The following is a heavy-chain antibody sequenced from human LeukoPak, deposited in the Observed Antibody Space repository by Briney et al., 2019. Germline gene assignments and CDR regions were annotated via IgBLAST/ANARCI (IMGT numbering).Heavy chain of an antibody. V-gene: IGHV1-46*01. Sequence: ASVKVSCKASGYTFTSHYMHWVRQAPGQGLEWMGIINPSGGSTSYAQKFQGRVTMTRDTSTSTVYVELSSLRSEDTAVYYCARGNGITRWAHAFDIWGQGTMVTVSS. CDR3: ARGNGITRWAHAFDI. D-gene: IGHD3-10*01. CDR1: GYTFTSHY. CDR2: INPSGGST. J-gene: IGHJ3*02.